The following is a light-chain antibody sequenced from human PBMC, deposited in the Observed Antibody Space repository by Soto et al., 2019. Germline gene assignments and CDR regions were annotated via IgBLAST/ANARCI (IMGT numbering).Light chain of an antibody. CDR3: QKYDSAPLT. CDR2: AAS. Sequence: DIHMTQSPSTLSGSXGDRVTITCXASQSISNFLAWYQQKPGKVPKLLIYAASTLQSGVPSRFSGSGSGTDFTLTISSLQPEDVATYYCQKYDSAPLTFGGGTKVDIK. J-gene: IGKJ4*01. V-gene: IGKV1-27*01. CDR1: QSISNF.